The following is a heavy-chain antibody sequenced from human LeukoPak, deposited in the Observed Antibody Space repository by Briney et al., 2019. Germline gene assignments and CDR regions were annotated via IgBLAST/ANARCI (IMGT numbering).Heavy chain of an antibody. CDR1: GVSISSGGYC. CDR3: ARGFVPAAISTPFVY. D-gene: IGHD2-2*02. CDR2: IYNSRIT. J-gene: IGHJ4*02. V-gene: IGHV4-30-2*01. Sequence: SETLSPTCAVTGVSISSGGYCCSWIRQPPGKGVEWIWNIYNSRITYYNPSVKSRVTISVDRSTNQFCLNRGSVTAADMAGYCCARGFVPAAISTPFVYSGGGALVTVS.